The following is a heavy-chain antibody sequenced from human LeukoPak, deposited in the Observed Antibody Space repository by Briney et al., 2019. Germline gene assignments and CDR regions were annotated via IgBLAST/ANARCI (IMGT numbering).Heavy chain of an antibody. V-gene: IGHV4-59*11. CDR3: ARDISPVNY. CDR2: IYYSGST. Sequence: PSETLSLTCSVSGGSISNQYWGWIRQPPGKGLEWIGYIYYSGSTNYNPSLKSRVSISVDTSKNQFSLKLSSVTAADTAVYYCARDISPVNYWGQGTLVTVSS. D-gene: IGHD6-19*01. J-gene: IGHJ4*02. CDR1: GGSISNQY.